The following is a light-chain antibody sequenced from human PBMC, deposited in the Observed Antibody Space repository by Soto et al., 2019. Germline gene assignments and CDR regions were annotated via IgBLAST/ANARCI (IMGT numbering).Light chain of an antibody. J-gene: IGKJ1*01. V-gene: IGKV1-5*03. CDR1: RSISTW. Sequence: DIQMTQSPSTLSTSVGDRVTITCRASRSISTWLAWYQQKPGKAPKLLIYKASSVESGVPSRFSGSGSGTEFTLTISSLHPDDSATYYCQQYNDYYVTFGQGTKVEIK. CDR2: KAS. CDR3: QQYNDYYVT.